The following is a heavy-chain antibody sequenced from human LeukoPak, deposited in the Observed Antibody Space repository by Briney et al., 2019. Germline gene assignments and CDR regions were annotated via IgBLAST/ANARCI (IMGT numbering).Heavy chain of an antibody. CDR2: IISNVNTR. CDR3: ARDLYNGNGEFEGGFDY. V-gene: IGHV3-11*01. D-gene: IGHD1-1*01. CDR1: GFTFSDYY. Sequence: PGGSLRLSCAASGFTFSDYYTSWIRRAPGKGLEGGLYIISNVNTRDNEQSTKGRFTSSRDNAKNSLYLQMNSLRAEDTAVYYCARDLYNGNGEFEGGFDYWGQGTLVTVSS. J-gene: IGHJ4*02.